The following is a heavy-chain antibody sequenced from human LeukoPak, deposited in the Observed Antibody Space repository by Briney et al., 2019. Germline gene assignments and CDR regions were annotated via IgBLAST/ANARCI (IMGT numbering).Heavy chain of an antibody. Sequence: SQTLSLTCTVSGGSISSGSYYWSWIRQPAGKGLEWIGRIYTSGSTNYNPSLKSRVTISVDTSRNQFSLKLSSVTAADTAVYYCAREVVPAAYNWFDPWGQGTLVTVSS. V-gene: IGHV4-61*02. CDR2: IYTSGST. J-gene: IGHJ5*02. CDR1: GGSISSGSYY. CDR3: AREVVPAAYNWFDP. D-gene: IGHD2-2*01.